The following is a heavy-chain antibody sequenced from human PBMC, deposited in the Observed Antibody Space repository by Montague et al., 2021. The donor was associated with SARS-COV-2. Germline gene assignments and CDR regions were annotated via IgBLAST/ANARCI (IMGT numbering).Heavy chain of an antibody. Sequence: SETLSLTCAVHGGSFSTYSWNWIRQPPGKGLEWIGEIHHGGSTNYNPSLKSRVTISADTSKNQFSLKLTSVAAADTAVYYCARLGDGAVPFPILGVGPYYSYYYMDVWGKGTTVTVSS. V-gene: IGHV4-34*01. J-gene: IGHJ6*03. D-gene: IGHD3-10*01. CDR1: GGSFSTYS. CDR2: IHHGGST. CDR3: ARLGDGAVPFPILGVGPYYSYYYMDV.